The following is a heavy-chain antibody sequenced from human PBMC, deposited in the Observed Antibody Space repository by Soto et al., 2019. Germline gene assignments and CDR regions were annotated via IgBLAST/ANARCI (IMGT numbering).Heavy chain of an antibody. CDR3: ARTTAVPNSLRSRYFFDY. J-gene: IGHJ4*02. CDR1: GGSVSDKTYY. V-gene: IGHV4-61*01. Sequence: SETLSLTCSVSGGSVSDKTYYWSWIRQPPGKRLEWIGYVYYSGTTNYNPSLKSRVTISVDLSKNQFSLRLSSVATADTALYYCARTTAVPNSLRSRYFFDYWGQGTLVTVSS. CDR2: VYYSGTT. D-gene: IGHD4-17*01.